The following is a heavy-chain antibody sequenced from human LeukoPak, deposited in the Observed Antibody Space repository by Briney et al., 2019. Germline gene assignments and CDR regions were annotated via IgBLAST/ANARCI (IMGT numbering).Heavy chain of an antibody. D-gene: IGHD3-10*01. CDR3: ARGSGSSAFDI. V-gene: IGHV3-7*05. Sequence: PGGSLRLSCAASGFDFRIFLMSWVRQAPGKGLEWVANINQDGGEKYYVDSVKGRFTISRDNAKNSLYLQMHSLRAEDTAVYYCARGSGSSAFDIWGQPTNPTVCS. CDR2: INQDGGEK. J-gene: IGHJ3*02. CDR1: GFDFRIFL.